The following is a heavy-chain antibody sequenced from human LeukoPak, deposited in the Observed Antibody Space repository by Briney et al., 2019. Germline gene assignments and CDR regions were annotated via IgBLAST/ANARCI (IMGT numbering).Heavy chain of an antibody. CDR2: ISSSSSTI. CDR3: ARDPFSGTSPYDY. V-gene: IGHV3-48*01. J-gene: IGHJ4*02. Sequence: GGSLRLSCAASGFTFSSYSMNWVRQAPGKGLEWVSYISSSSSTIYYADSVKGRFTISRDNAKNSLYLQMNSLRAEDTAVYYCARDPFSGTSPYDYWGQGTLVTVSS. CDR1: GFTFSSYS. D-gene: IGHD2-2*01.